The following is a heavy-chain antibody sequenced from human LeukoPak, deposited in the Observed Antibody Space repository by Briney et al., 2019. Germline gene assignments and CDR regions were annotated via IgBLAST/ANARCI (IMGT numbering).Heavy chain of an antibody. CDR3: ASGYSGGWGFDY. V-gene: IGHV3-30*03. CDR1: GFTFSRHG. CDR2: ISNDGSRK. J-gene: IGHJ4*02. D-gene: IGHD6-19*01. Sequence: GGSLRLSCAPSGFTFSRHGMHWVRQAPGKGLEWVAIISNDGSRKYYAHSVEGRFTISRDNSKNTLYLQMDSLRAEDTAVYYCASGYSGGWGFDYWGQGTLVTVSS.